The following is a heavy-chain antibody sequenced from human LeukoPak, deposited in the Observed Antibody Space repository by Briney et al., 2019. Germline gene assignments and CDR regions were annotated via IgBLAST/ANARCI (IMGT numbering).Heavy chain of an antibody. D-gene: IGHD2-2*01. Sequence: GGSLRLSCAASGFTFSSYAMHWVRQAPGKGLEWVAVISYDGSNKYYADSVKGRFTISRDNSKNTLYLQMNSLRDEDTAVYYCAGEPAHGGYWGQGTLVTVSS. V-gene: IGHV3-30*01. CDR1: GFTFSSYA. CDR3: AGEPAHGGY. CDR2: ISYDGSNK. J-gene: IGHJ4*02.